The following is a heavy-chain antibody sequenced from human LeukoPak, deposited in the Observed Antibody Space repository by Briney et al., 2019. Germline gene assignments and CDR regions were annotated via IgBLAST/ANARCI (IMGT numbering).Heavy chain of an antibody. J-gene: IGHJ4*02. Sequence: ASVKVSCKASGYTFTDYYMHWVRQAPGQGLEWMGWINPNSGGTNYAQKFQGRVTMTTDTSISTAYMELSRLRSDDTAVHYCARERTLTSCYDYWGQGTLVTVSS. CDR2: INPNSGGT. CDR1: GYTFTDYY. D-gene: IGHD2-15*01. CDR3: ARERTLTSCYDY. V-gene: IGHV1-2*02.